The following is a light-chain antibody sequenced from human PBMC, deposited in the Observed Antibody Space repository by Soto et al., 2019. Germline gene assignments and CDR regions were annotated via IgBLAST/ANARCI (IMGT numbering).Light chain of an antibody. Sequence: EILMTQSQATLSVSPGDRVTFSCRASRSVSNRLAWYQHKPGQAPRLLISGASTGATGIPPRFSGSGSGTEFTLTVDSLQSDDIAVYYCQQYYNCPVTFGGGTKVEIK. CDR1: RSVSNR. CDR3: QQYYNCPVT. V-gene: IGKV3-15*01. J-gene: IGKJ4*01. CDR2: GAS.